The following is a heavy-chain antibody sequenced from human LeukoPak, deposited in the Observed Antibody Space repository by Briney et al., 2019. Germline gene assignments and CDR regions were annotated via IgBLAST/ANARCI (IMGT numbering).Heavy chain of an antibody. J-gene: IGHJ4*02. Sequence: GGSLRLSCAASGFTFSSYWMHWVRQAPGKGLVWVSHINSDGSSTSYADSVKGRFTISRDNAKNTLYLQMNSLRAEDTVVYYCAREWIGVGFGSGYWGQGTLVTVSS. V-gene: IGHV3-74*01. D-gene: IGHD3-10*01. CDR2: INSDGSST. CDR3: AREWIGVGFGSGY. CDR1: GFTFSSYW.